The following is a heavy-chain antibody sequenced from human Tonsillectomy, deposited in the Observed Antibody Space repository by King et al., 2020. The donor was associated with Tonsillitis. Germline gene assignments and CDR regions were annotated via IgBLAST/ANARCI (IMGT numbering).Heavy chain of an antibody. CDR1: GFSLSTSGVG. CDR2: IYWDDDK. CDR3: VHRPDTYDVWSGLYFDY. J-gene: IGHJ4*02. Sequence: TLKESGPTLVKPTQTLTLTCTFSGFSLSTSGVGVGWIRQPPGKALEWLALIYWDDDKRYSPSLKSRLTITKDTSNNQVVLTMPNMDSVHTATYYCVHRPDTYDVWSGLYFDYWGQGTLVTVSS. D-gene: IGHD3-3*01. V-gene: IGHV2-5*02.